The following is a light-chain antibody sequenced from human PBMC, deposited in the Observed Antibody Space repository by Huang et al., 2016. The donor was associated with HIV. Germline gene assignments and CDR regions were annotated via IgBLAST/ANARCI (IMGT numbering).Light chain of an antibody. Sequence: EIVLTQSPATLSVSPGETATLPCRASQSVGSNVAWYQHKPGQAPRLLIYEASSRATGIPARFSGSGSGTDFSLTIYSLQSEDFALYFCHQYHNWPPSTFGQGTTVDIK. CDR3: HQYHNWPPST. V-gene: IGKV3-15*01. J-gene: IGKJ1*01. CDR2: EAS. CDR1: QSVGSN.